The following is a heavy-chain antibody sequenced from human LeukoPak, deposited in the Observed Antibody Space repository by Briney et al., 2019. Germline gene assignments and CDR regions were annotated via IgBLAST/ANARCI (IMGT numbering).Heavy chain of an antibody. CDR1: GYTFSDHY. J-gene: IGHJ6*02. CDR2: INPKNGGT. V-gene: IGHV1-2*02. D-gene: IGHD5-12*01. Sequence: ASVKVSCKPSGYTFSDHYMHWVRQAPGQGLEWMAWINPKNGGTTYAPKFQGRVTLTRDTSISTFYMELSRLTSDDTALYFCARDAWRRVFYYGMDVWGQGTTVAVSS. CDR3: ARDAWRRVFYYGMDV.